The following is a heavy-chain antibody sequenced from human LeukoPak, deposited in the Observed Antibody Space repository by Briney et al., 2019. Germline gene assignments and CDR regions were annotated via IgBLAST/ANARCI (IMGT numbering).Heavy chain of an antibody. D-gene: IGHD5-18*01. V-gene: IGHV3-64*01. CDR1: GFTFSSYG. J-gene: IGHJ4*02. Sequence: GGSLRLSCAASGFTFSSYGMHWVRQAPGKGLEYVSAISSNGGSTYYANSVKGRFTISRDNSKNTLYLQMGSLRAEDMAVYYCARAAMGDYYFGYWGQGTLVTVSS. CDR3: ARAAMGDYYFGY. CDR2: ISSNGGST.